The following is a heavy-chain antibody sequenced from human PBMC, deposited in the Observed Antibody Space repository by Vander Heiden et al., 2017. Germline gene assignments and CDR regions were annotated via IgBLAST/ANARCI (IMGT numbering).Heavy chain of an antibody. V-gene: IGHV3-21*01. CDR1: GFSFNHHS. Sequence: EVQLVESGGGLVKPGGSLRLPCAAPGFSFNHHSLNWVRPAPGKGLEWVSSISNSGDYKYYGDSVKGRFTISRDNAKNSVYLQMNSLRAEDTAVFFCARAAAGGGYGMDVWGQGTTVTVSS. CDR3: ARAAAGGGYGMDV. D-gene: IGHD6-13*01. CDR2: ISNSGDYK. J-gene: IGHJ6*02.